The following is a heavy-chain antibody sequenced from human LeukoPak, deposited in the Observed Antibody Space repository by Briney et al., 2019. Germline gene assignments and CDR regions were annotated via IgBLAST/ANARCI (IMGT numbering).Heavy chain of an antibody. CDR2: IYYSGST. D-gene: IGHD3-16*02. V-gene: IGHV4-30-4*01. Sequence: PSETLSLTCTVSGGSISSGDYYWSWIRQPPGKGLEWIGYIYYSGSTYYNPSLKSRVTISVDTSKNQFSLKLSSVTAADTAVYYCARPWGSYRSDDAFDIWGQGTMVTVSS. J-gene: IGHJ3*02. CDR3: ARPWGSYRSDDAFDI. CDR1: GGSISSGDYY.